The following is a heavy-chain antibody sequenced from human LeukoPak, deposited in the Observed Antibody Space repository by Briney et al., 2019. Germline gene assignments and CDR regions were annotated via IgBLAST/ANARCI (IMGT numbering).Heavy chain of an antibody. CDR1: GFSFSHYA. CDR3: AKDFRDYYDSSGQGDY. D-gene: IGHD3-22*01. CDR2: ISYDGNVR. V-gene: IGHV3-30-3*01. J-gene: IGHJ4*02. Sequence: GGSLRLSCAASGFSFSHYALHWVRQAPGKGLEWLTFISYDGNVRYYADSVKGRFTISRDNSKNTLYLQMNSLRAEDTAVYYCAKDFRDYYDSSGQGDYWGQGTLVTVSS.